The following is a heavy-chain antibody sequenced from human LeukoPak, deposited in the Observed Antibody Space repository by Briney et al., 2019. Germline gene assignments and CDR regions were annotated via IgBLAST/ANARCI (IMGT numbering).Heavy chain of an antibody. Sequence: PSETLSLTCAVYGGSFSGYYWSWIRQPPGKGLEWIGEINHSGSTNYNPSLKSRVTISVDTSKNQFSLKVNSLTAADTAVYYCARGRTGYHLLPTKKDYSYYYIDVWGKGTTVTVSS. D-gene: IGHD2-2*01. CDR1: GGSFSGYY. CDR2: INHSGST. CDR3: ARGRTGYHLLPTKKDYSYYYIDV. J-gene: IGHJ6*03. V-gene: IGHV4-34*01.